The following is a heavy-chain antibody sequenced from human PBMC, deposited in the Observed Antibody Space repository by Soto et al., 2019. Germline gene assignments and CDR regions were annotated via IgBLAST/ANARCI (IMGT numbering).Heavy chain of an antibody. D-gene: IGHD3-3*01. CDR3: ARGHGVESSNGGIDH. CDR1: SESFSGHL. Sequence: QVQLQQWGAGLLKPSETLSLTCAVYSESFSGHLWSWIGQPPGKGLEWSGEINHRGSTNYKPSLKSRGTISVDTSKNQFCLKLTSVTAADTAVYYCARGHGVESSNGGIDHWGQGALVTVSS. V-gene: IGHV4-34*01. CDR2: INHRGST. J-gene: IGHJ4*02.